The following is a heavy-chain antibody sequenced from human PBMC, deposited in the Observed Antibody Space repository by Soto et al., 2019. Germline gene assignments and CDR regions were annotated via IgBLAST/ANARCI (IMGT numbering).Heavy chain of an antibody. J-gene: IGHJ5*02. CDR3: ARDDDRNWFDP. CDR1: GFTFSSYS. Sequence: PGGSLRLSCAASGFTFSSYSMNWVRQAPGKGLEWVSYISSSSSTMYYADSVKGRFTISRDNAKNSLYLQMNSLRAEDTAVFYCARDDDRNWFDPWGQGTLVTVSS. V-gene: IGHV3-48*01. D-gene: IGHD1-1*01. CDR2: ISSSSSTM.